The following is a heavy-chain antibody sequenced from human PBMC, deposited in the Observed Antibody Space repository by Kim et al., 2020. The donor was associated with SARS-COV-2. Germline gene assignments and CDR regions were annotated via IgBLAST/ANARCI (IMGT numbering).Heavy chain of an antibody. J-gene: IGHJ6*02. CDR1: GFTFTSSA. CDR2: IVVGSGNT. V-gene: IGHV1-58*01. D-gene: IGHD2-15*01. Sequence: SVKVSCKASGFTFTSSAVQWVRQARGQRLEWIGWIVVGSGNTNYAQKFQERVTITRDMSTSTAYMELSSLRSEDTAVYYCAAGMRTCSVGSCYYPLYYYYGMDVWGQGTTVTVSS. CDR3: AAGMRTCSVGSCYYPLYYYYGMDV.